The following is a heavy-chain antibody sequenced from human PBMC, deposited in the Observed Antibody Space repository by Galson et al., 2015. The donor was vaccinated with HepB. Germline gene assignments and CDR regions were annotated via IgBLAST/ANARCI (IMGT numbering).Heavy chain of an antibody. V-gene: IGHV3-72*01. D-gene: IGHD1-26*01. CDR2: TRNKANSYTT. Sequence: SLRLSCAASGFTFSDHYMEWVRQAPGKGLEWVGLTRNKANSYTTEYAASVKGRFTISRDDSKNSLYLQMNSLKTEDTAVYYCARSRVGVTFDYWGQGTLVTVSS. CDR1: GFTFSDHY. CDR3: ARSRVGVTFDY. J-gene: IGHJ4*02.